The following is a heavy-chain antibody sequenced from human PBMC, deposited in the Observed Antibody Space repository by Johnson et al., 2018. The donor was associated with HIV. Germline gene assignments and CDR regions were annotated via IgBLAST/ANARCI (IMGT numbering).Heavy chain of an antibody. CDR3: ARWGSMIEAAFDI. Sequence: QVQLLESGGGVVQPGRSLRLSCAASGFTFSSYFIHWVRQPPGKGLEWVAFISYDGSNKYYADSVKGRFTISRDNSKNTLYLQMNSLRAEDTAVYFCARWGSMIEAAFDIWGQGTMVTVSS. V-gene: IGHV3-30*03. J-gene: IGHJ3*02. CDR2: ISYDGSNK. D-gene: IGHD3-22*01. CDR1: GFTFSSYF.